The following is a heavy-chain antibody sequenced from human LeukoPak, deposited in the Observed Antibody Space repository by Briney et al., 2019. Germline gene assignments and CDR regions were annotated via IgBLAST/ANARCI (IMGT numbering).Heavy chain of an antibody. J-gene: IGHJ4*02. CDR1: GFTFSSYG. Sequence: GGSLRLSCAASGFTFSSYGMHWVRQAPGKGLEWVAIISYDGSNKSYADSVKGRFTISRDNSKNTLYLQMNSLRAEDTAVYYCAKTVAGIPFDYWGQGTLVTVSS. CDR3: AKTVAGIPFDY. V-gene: IGHV3-30*18. CDR2: ISYDGSNK. D-gene: IGHD6-19*01.